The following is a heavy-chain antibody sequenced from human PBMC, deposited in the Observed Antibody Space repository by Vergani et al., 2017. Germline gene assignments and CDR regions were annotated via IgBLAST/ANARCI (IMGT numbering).Heavy chain of an antibody. D-gene: IGHD3-3*01. CDR1: GFTFSSYA. V-gene: IGHV3-23*04. J-gene: IGHJ4*02. Sequence: VQLVESGGGVVQPGRSLRLSCAASGFTFSSYAMSWVRQAPGKGLEWVAAIASSGTITYYSDSVKSRFTVSRDNSQNTLFLQMSSLRAEDTALYYCAKGGTITIFGSVDYYWGQGTLVTVSS. CDR3: AKGGTITIFGSVDYY. CDR2: IASSGTIT.